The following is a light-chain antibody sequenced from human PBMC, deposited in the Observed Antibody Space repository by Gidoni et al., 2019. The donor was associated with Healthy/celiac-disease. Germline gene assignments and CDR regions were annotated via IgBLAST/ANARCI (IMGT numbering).Light chain of an antibody. J-gene: IGKJ2*01. CDR1: QSISSY. V-gene: IGKV1-39*01. CDR3: QQSYSTLMYT. CDR2: AAS. Sequence: DFQMTQSPSSLSASVGDRVTITCRESQSISSYLNWYQQKPGKAPKLLIYAASSLQSGGPSRFSGSGSGTDFTLTISSLQPEDFATYYCQQSYSTLMYTFGQGTKLEIK.